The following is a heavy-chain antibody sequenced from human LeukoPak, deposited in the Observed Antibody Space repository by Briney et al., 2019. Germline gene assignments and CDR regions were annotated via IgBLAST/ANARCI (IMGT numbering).Heavy chain of an antibody. CDR2: IIPILGIA. J-gene: IGHJ2*01. D-gene: IGHD4-17*01. CDR3: ARDRATLDYGDGSWYFDL. CDR1: GGTFSSYA. V-gene: IGHV1-69*04. Sequence: ASVKVSCKASGGTFSSYAISWVRLAPGQGLEWMGRIIPILGIANYAQKFQGRVTITADKSTSTAYMELSSLRSEDTAVYYCARDRATLDYGDGSWYFDLWGRGTLVTVSS.